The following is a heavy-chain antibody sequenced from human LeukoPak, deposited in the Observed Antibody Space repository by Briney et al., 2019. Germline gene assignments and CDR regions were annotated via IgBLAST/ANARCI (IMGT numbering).Heavy chain of an antibody. CDR3: IVFGDSNH. Sequence: GGSLRLSCAASGLTGSHNYVSWVRQAPGKGLEWVSAIHTSGNTCYADSVKGRFTISRDTSKNTLYLQINSLRVEDTAVYYCIVFGDSNHWGQGTLVTVSS. J-gene: IGHJ5*02. V-gene: IGHV3-53*01. CDR2: IHTSGNT. D-gene: IGHD4-17*01. CDR1: GLTGSHNY.